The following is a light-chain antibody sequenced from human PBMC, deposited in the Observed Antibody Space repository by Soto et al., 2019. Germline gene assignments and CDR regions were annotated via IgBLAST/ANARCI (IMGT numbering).Light chain of an antibody. J-gene: IGKJ2*01. CDR1: QSVRGN. V-gene: IGKV3-15*01. CDR2: GAS. Sequence: EMVMTQSPATLSVSPGERATLSCRASQSVRGNLAWYQQKPGQAPRLLVYGASTRATGIPARFSGSGSGTEFTLTITSLQSEDFAVYYCQQYNNWPLYTFGQGTKLEIK. CDR3: QQYNNWPLYT.